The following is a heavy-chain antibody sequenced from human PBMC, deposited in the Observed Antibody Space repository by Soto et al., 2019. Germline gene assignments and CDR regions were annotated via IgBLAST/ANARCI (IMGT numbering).Heavy chain of an antibody. CDR3: ARIYSDYSNFDY. V-gene: IGHV4-59*11. CDR2: VYHSGST. CDR1: GGSISRHY. J-gene: IGHJ4*02. Sequence: ETLSLTCTVSGGSISRHYWTWIRQTPGKGLEWSGNVYHSGSTIYNPSLKSRLTISVDTSKNQFSLKLHSVTAADTAIYYCARIYSDYSNFDYWGQGTLVTVSS. D-gene: IGHD4-17*01.